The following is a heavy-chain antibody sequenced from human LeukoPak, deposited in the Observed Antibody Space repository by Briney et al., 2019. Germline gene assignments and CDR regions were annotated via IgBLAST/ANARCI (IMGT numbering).Heavy chain of an antibody. Sequence: ASVKVSCKASGGTFSSYAISWVRQAPGQGLEWMGRIIPIFGTANYAQKFQGRVTITTDESTSTAYMELSSLRSEDTAVYYCARVPGYSGYDLGDYWGQGTLVTVSS. CDR3: ARVPGYSGYDLGDY. V-gene: IGHV1-69*05. CDR1: GGTFSSYA. D-gene: IGHD5-12*01. J-gene: IGHJ4*02. CDR2: IIPIFGTA.